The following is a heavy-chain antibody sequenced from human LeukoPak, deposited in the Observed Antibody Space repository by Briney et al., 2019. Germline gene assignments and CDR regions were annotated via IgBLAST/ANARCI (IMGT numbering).Heavy chain of an antibody. J-gene: IGHJ4*02. V-gene: IGHV3-30*18. CDR1: GFTFSRYG. CDR2: ISNDGTVT. CDR3: AQDSGKGDY. Sequence: GGSLRLSCAASGFTFSRYGMHWVRQAPGKGLEWVAVISNDGTVTYYADSVKGRFTISRDNSKNTLYLQMNSLRPEDTAMYYCAQDSGKGDYWGQGTLVTVSS. D-gene: IGHD1-14*01.